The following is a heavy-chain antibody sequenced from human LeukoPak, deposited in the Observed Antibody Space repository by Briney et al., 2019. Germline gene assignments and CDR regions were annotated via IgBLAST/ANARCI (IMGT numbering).Heavy chain of an antibody. CDR3: ARDPAPNYYDSSGYYYFDY. J-gene: IGHJ4*02. CDR2: INPNSGGT. Sequence: ASVKVSCKASGYTFTVYYMHWVRQAPGQGLEWMGRINPNSGGTNYAQKFQGRVTMTRDTASSTAYMEMSRMRSDDTAVYYCARDPAPNYYDSSGYYYFDYWGQGTLVTVSS. CDR1: GYTFTVYY. D-gene: IGHD3-22*01. V-gene: IGHV1-2*06.